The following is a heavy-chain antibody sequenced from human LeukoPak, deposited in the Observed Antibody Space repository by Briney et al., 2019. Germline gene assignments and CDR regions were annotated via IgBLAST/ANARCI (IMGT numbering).Heavy chain of an antibody. CDR2: IYPSGST. V-gene: IGHV4-4*07. J-gene: IGHJ3*02. CDR1: GGSISSYY. CDR3: AREVESQGRSLDI. D-gene: IGHD3-3*01. Sequence: SETLSLTCTVSGGSISSYYWSWIRQPAGKGLEWIGRIYPSGSTNYNPSLKSRVTMSVDTSKDQFSLRLSSVTAADTAVYYCAREVESQGRSLDIWGQGTMVTVSS.